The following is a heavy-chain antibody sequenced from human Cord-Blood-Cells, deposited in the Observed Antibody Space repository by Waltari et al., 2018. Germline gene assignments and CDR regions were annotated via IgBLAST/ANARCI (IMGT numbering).Heavy chain of an antibody. J-gene: IGHJ4*02. CDR2: INYSGST. CDR1: GXXXXXXX. CDR3: ARGSVTTFFITMVRGVHEYYFDY. D-gene: IGHD3-10*01. Sequence: QVQLQESGPGLVKPSETLSLTCTVSGXXXXXXXXXXXXXXXXXGLXXIGFINYSGSTNYNPARKSRVTISGDTSKNQFSLKLSSVTAADTAVYYCARGSVTTFFITMVRGVHEYYFDYWGQGTLVTVSS. V-gene: IGHV4-59*08.